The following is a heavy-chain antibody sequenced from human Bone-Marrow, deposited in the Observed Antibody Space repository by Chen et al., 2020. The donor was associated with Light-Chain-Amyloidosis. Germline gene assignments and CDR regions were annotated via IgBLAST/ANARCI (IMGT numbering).Heavy chain of an antibody. CDR1: GDTLTELS. Sequence: QVQLVQSGAEVKRPGASVKVSCKVSGDTLTELSVHWVRQPPGKGLEWVGGSEHEDDNTLYSHKFQGRVTMTGDTSTDTAYMELSSLTSDDTAVYFCATRWDAFDIWGQGTLVTVSS. D-gene: IGHD6-13*01. V-gene: IGHV1-24*01. CDR3: ATRWDAFDI. J-gene: IGHJ3*02. CDR2: SEHEDDNT.